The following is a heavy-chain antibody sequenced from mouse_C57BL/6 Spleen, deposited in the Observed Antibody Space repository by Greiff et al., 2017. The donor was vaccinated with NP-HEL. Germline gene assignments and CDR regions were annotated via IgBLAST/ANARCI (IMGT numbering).Heavy chain of an antibody. J-gene: IGHJ4*01. Sequence: QVHVKQPGAELVKPGASVKLSCKASGYTFTSYWMHWVKQRPGRGLEWIGRIDPNSGGTKYNEKFKSKATLTVDKPSSTAYMQRSSLTSEDSAVYYCARERGYDYLYYAMDYWGQGTSVTVSS. CDR3: ARERGYDYLYYAMDY. CDR2: IDPNSGGT. CDR1: GYTFTSYW. V-gene: IGHV1-72*01. D-gene: IGHD2-4*01.